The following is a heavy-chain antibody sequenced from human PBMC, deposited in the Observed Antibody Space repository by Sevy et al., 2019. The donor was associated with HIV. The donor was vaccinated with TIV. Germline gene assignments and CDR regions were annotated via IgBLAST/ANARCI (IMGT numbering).Heavy chain of an antibody. CDR3: ARAIIIMARIGSFPFDY. V-gene: IGHV1-2*06. CDR2: INPNSGGT. D-gene: IGHD3-10*01. J-gene: IGHJ4*02. CDR1: GYTFTGYY. Sequence: ASVKVSCKASGYTFTGYYMHWVRQAPGQGLEWMGRINPNSGGTNYAQKFQGRVTMTRDTSISTAYMELSRLRSDDTAVYYCARAIIIMARIGSFPFDYWGQGTLVTVSS.